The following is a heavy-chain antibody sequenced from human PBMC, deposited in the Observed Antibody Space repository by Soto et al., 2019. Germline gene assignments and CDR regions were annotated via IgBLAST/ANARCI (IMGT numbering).Heavy chain of an antibody. J-gene: IGHJ4*02. CDR3: ARARNKGPSQIYFDY. Sequence: SETLSLTCAVSGGSISSGGYSWSWIRQPPGEGLEWIGYIYHSGSTYYNPSLKSRVTISVDRSKNQFSLKLSSVTAADTAVYYCARARNKGPSQIYFDYWGQGTLVTVSS. D-gene: IGHD2-2*01. V-gene: IGHV4-30-2*01. CDR1: GGSISSGGYS. CDR2: IYHSGST.